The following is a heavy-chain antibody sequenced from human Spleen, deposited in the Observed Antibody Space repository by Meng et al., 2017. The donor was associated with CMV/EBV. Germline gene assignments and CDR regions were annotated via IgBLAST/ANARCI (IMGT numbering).Heavy chain of an antibody. CDR1: GFTFSSYG. V-gene: IGHV3-30*02. J-gene: IGHJ5*02. CDR2: IRYDGSNK. Sequence: GESLKISCAASGFTFSSYGMHWVRQAPGKGLEWVAFIRYDGSNKYYADSVKGRFTISRDNSKNTLYLQMNSLRAEDTAVYYCAKGTGSGSSNWFDPWGQGTLVTVSS. D-gene: IGHD1-26*01. CDR3: AKGTGSGSSNWFDP.